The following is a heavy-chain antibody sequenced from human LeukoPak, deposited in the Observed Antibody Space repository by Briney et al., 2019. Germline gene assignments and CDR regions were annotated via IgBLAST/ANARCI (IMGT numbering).Heavy chain of an antibody. Sequence: GGSLRLSCAASGFTFSSYGMHWVRQAPGKGLEWVAVISYDGSNKYYADSVKGRFTISRDNSKNTLYLQMNSLRAEGTAVYYCAKSLVVTENDYYYYGMDVWGQGTTVTVSS. V-gene: IGHV3-30*18. CDR2: ISYDGSNK. D-gene: IGHD3-22*01. CDR3: AKSLVVTENDYYYYGMDV. CDR1: GFTFSSYG. J-gene: IGHJ6*02.